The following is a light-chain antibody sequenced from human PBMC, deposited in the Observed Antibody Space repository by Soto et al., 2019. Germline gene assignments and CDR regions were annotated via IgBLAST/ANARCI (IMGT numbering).Light chain of an antibody. CDR3: QQTYTTPWT. J-gene: IGKJ1*01. CDR1: QNIDSY. Sequence: DIQMTQSPSSLSASVGDRVTITCRASQNIDSYLNWYQQRPGKVPKLLIHDASNLQGGVPSRFSGSGSGTDFALTINSLQPEDFATIYCQQTYTTPWTFGQGTKVDIK. V-gene: IGKV1-39*01. CDR2: DAS.